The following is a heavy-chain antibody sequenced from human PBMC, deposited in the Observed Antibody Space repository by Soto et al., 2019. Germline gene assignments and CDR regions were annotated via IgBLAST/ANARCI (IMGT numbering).Heavy chain of an antibody. CDR1: GYTFTVDF. V-gene: IGHV1-2*04. CDR3: ARGITGNPDYFDP. D-gene: IGHD1-20*01. Sequence: ASVKVSCKASGYTFTVDFLHCVVQSPGHGLEWMGWINPNSGGTKYAQKFQGWVTMTRDTSITTAYMELYRLTSDDTAVYYCARGITGNPDYFDPWGQGTLVTVSS. CDR2: INPNSGGT. J-gene: IGHJ5*02.